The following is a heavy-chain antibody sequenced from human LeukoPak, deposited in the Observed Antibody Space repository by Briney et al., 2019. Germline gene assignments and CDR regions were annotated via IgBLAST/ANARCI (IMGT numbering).Heavy chain of an antibody. D-gene: IGHD3-10*01. Sequence: ASVKVSCKASGCTFTSYGISWVRQAPGQGLEWMGWISAYNGNTNYAQKLQGRVTMTTDTSTSTAYMELRSLRSDDTAVYYCARDPDYYGSGSYLLSTWFDPWGQGTLVTVSS. J-gene: IGHJ5*02. CDR1: GCTFTSYG. V-gene: IGHV1-18*01. CDR3: ARDPDYYGSGSYLLSTWFDP. CDR2: ISAYNGNT.